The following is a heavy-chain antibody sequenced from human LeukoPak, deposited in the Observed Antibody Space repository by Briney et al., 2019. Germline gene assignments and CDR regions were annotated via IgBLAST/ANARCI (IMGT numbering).Heavy chain of an antibody. Sequence: PSETLSLTCGVYGGAFSGYSWTWIRQPPGKGLEWIGEINHSGSTNYKPSLKSRVTISVDTPKKHFSLRLSSLTAADTAVYYCARGANYGMDVWGQGTTVTVSS. CDR1: GGAFSGYS. CDR2: INHSGST. V-gene: IGHV4-34*01. CDR3: ARGANYGMDV. J-gene: IGHJ6*02.